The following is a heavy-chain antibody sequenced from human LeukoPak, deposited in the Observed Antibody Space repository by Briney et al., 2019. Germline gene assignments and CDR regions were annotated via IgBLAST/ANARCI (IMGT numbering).Heavy chain of an antibody. Sequence: SVKVSCKASGGTFSSYAISWVRQAPGQGLEWMGRIIPIFGTANYAQKFQGRVTITADESTSTAYMELSSLRSEDTAVYYCARTVVVRLNNNWFDPWGQGTLVTVSS. D-gene: IGHD4-23*01. CDR3: ARTVVVRLNNNWFDP. CDR2: IIPIFGTA. V-gene: IGHV1-69*13. CDR1: GGTFSSYA. J-gene: IGHJ5*02.